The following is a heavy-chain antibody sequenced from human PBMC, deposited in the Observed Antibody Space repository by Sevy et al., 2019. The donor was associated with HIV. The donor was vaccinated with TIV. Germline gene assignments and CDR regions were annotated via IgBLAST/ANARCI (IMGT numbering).Heavy chain of an antibody. D-gene: IGHD2-2*01. CDR3: VGCISSGCHQGWFDP. Sequence: GGSLRLSCAAPGFTFSTSSMSWVRQAPGKGLEWVSSVSSSSSFIYYADSVKGRFTISRDNAKNSLYLQMNSLRAEDTAVYFCVGCISSGCHQGWFDPWGQGTLVTVSS. CDR1: GFTFSTSS. CDR2: VSSSSSFI. V-gene: IGHV3-21*01. J-gene: IGHJ5*02.